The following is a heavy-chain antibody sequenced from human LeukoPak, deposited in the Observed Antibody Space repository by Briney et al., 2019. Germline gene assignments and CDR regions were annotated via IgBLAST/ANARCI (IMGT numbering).Heavy chain of an antibody. J-gene: IGHJ4*02. CDR1: GGSFSDYP. Sequence: SETLSLTCAIYGGSFSDYPWTWIRLPPGKGLEWIGQIKHGGGTKYNPSLNSRVTMSLDTSKNQFSLKMTSVTAADTATYYCARGAPGYWGQGTLVTVSS. CDR2: IKHGGGT. CDR3: ARGAPGY. V-gene: IGHV4-34*01.